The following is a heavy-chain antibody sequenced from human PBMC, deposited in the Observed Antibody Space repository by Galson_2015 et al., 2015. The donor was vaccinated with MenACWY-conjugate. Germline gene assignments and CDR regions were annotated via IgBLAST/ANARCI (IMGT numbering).Heavy chain of an antibody. V-gene: IGHV3-74*01. Sequence: SLRLSCAASGFTFSDYWMHWVRQGPGKGLEWISRIDSDGGRITYADSVRGRFTISRDNAKNTLYLQLNSLRAEDTAVYYCARGGATELIIVGGITDIWGQGTMVTVSS. J-gene: IGHJ3*02. D-gene: IGHD1-26*01. CDR2: IDSDGGRI. CDR3: ARGGATELIIVGGITDI. CDR1: GFTFSDYW.